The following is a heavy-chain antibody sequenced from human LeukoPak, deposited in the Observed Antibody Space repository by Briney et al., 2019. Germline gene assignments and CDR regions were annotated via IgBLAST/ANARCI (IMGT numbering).Heavy chain of an antibody. CDR1: GGSISSSSYY. Sequence: SETLSLTCTVSGGSISSSSYYWGWIRQPPGKGLEWIGSIYYSGSTYYNPSLKSRVTISVDTSKNQFSLKLSSVTAADTAVYYCARDHRGYCSSTSCYGGMDVWGQGTTVTVSS. CDR2: IYYSGST. CDR3: ARDHRGYCSSTSCYGGMDV. V-gene: IGHV4-39*02. J-gene: IGHJ6*02. D-gene: IGHD2-2*01.